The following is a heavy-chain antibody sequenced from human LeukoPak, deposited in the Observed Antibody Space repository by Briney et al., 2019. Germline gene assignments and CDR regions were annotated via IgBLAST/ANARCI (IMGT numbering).Heavy chain of an antibody. V-gene: IGHV4-34*01. Sequence: SGTLSLTCAVYGGSFSGYYWSWIRQPPGKGLEWIGEINHSGSTNYNPSLKSRVTISVDTSKNQFSLKLSSVTAADTAVYYCARQEILPAATTGTGGAEHIAWVARGWFDSWGQGTLVTVSS. J-gene: IGHJ5*01. CDR2: INHSGST. CDR3: ARQEILPAATTGTGGAEHIAWVARGWFDS. D-gene: IGHD6-13*01. CDR1: GGSFSGYY.